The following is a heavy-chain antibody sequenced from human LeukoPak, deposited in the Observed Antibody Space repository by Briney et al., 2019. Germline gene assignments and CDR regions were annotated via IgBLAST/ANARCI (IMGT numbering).Heavy chain of an antibody. Sequence: GGSLRLSCAASGFTFSGSAMHWVRQASGKGLEWVGRIRSKSNGYATPYAASVKGRFTISRDDSQNTAYLQMNSLRVEDTAVYYCAREPYEKGEDYWGQGTLVTVSS. D-gene: IGHD5-12*01. CDR3: AREPYEKGEDY. V-gene: IGHV3-73*01. CDR1: GFTFSGSA. J-gene: IGHJ4*02. CDR2: IRSKSNGYAT.